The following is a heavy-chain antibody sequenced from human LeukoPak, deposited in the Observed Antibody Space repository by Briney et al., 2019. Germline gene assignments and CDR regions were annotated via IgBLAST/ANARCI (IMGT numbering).Heavy chain of an antibody. V-gene: IGHV4-59*08. D-gene: IGHD3-22*01. Sequence: SETLSLTCTVSGGSVSSYYWSWIRQPPGKGLEWIGYIYDIGSTKYNPSLKSRVTMSVDTSKNQFSLKLSSVTAADTAVYHYARTYYYDSSGYLNHWFDPWGQGTLATVSS. CDR2: IYDIGST. CDR1: GGSVSSYY. CDR3: ARTYYYDSSGYLNHWFDP. J-gene: IGHJ5*02.